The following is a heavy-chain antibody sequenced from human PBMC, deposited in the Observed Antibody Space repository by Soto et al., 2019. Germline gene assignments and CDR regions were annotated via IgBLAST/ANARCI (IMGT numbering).Heavy chain of an antibody. CDR2: ILYDGSKK. CDR1: GFTFSSYG. J-gene: IGHJ4*02. CDR3: AKAGLAYCGGDCYWRFDY. Sequence: PGGSLRLSCAASGFTFSSYGMHWVRQAPGKGLEWVALILYDGSKKYYADLVKGRFTISRDNSKNTLFLQMNSLRAEGTAVYYCAKAGLAYCGGDCYWRFDYWGQGTLVTVSS. V-gene: IGHV3-33*06. D-gene: IGHD2-21*02.